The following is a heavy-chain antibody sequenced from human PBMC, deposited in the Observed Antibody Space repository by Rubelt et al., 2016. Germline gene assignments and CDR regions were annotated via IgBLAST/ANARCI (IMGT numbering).Heavy chain of an antibody. CDR3: ARRGFRRPDYYPLEY. J-gene: IGHJ4*02. Sequence: QVQLQQWGAGLLKPSETLSLTCAVSGGSFSGYSWTWFRQSPGKGLEWIGEINHSGTTNNNPSLKSRVTTSLDPSKTQFSLKLRSVTAADTAVYYCARRGFRRPDYYPLEYWGQGALVTVSS. CDR2: INHSGTT. V-gene: IGHV4-34*01. D-gene: IGHD1-26*01. CDR1: GGSFSGYS.